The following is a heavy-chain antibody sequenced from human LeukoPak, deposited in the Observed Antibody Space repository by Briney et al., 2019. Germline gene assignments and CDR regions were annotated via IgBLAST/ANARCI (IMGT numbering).Heavy chain of an antibody. D-gene: IGHD1-14*01. J-gene: IGHJ2*01. V-gene: IGHV3-30-3*01. CDR1: GFTFSSYA. Sequence: GRSLRLSCAASGFTFSSYAMHWVRQALGKGLEWVAVISYDGSNKYYADSVKGRFTISRDNSKNTLYLQMNSLRAEDTAVYYCAKDGGNWYFDLWGRGTLVTVS. CDR3: AKDGGNWYFDL. CDR2: ISYDGSNK.